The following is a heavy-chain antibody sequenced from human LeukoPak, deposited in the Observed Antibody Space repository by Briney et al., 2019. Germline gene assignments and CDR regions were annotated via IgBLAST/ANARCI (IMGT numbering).Heavy chain of an antibody. CDR3: ARDLKQYSYGPRDYYYYMDV. V-gene: IGHV4-59*12. D-gene: IGHD5-18*01. CDR2: IYYSGST. Sequence: SETLSLTCTVSGGSISSYYWSWIRQPPGKGLEWIGYIYYSGSTNYNPSLKSRVTISVDTSKNQFSLKLSSVTAADTAVYYCARDLKQYSYGPRDYYYYMDVWGKGTTVTISS. CDR1: GGSISSYY. J-gene: IGHJ6*03.